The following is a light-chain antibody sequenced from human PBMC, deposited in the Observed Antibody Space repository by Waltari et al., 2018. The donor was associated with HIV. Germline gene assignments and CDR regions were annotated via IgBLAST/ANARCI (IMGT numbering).Light chain of an antibody. Sequence: DIQMTQSPSTLSASVGDRVTITCRASQSIGSWLAWYQQKPGKAPKILIYKASTLESGVPSRFSGSGSGTEFTLTIRSLQPDDFATYYCQQYNSYWTFGQGTKVEIK. J-gene: IGKJ1*01. CDR2: KAS. CDR3: QQYNSYWT. V-gene: IGKV1-5*03. CDR1: QSIGSW.